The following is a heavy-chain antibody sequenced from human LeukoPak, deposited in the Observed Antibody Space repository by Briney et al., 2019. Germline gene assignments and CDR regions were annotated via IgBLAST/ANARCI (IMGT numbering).Heavy chain of an antibody. CDR1: GFTFTNYN. CDR2: ISSTSSYI. J-gene: IGHJ4*02. Sequence: PGGSLRLSCAASGFTFTNYNFYWVRQAPGRGLEWVSSISSTSSYIYYADSMKGRFTISRDNSKNALYLQLTSLRLEDTALYYCVKDLTGTWSFDYWGQGTLVTVSS. D-gene: IGHD3-9*01. CDR3: VKDLTGTWSFDY. V-gene: IGHV3-21*01.